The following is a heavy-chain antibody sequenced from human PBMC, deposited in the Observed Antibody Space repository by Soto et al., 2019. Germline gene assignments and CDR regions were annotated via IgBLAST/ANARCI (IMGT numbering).Heavy chain of an antibody. CDR3: ARGSRRGSGSLRPGPSDIFDI. Sequence: EVQLVESGGGLVQPGGSLRLSCAASGFTFSIYDMHWVRRPIGRGLEWVSGLGTSSGDTHYSDSVRGRFTISREDAKNSLFLQLNSLRVGDTAVYYCARGSRRGSGSLRPGPSDIFDIWGRGTMVIVSS. CDR2: LGTSSGDT. CDR1: GFTFSIYD. J-gene: IGHJ3*02. D-gene: IGHD3-10*01. V-gene: IGHV3-13*01.